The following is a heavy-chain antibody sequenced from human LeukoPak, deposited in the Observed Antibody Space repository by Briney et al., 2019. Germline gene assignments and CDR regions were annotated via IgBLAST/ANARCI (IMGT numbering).Heavy chain of an antibody. CDR2: ISSSGSTI. D-gene: IGHD5-18*01. CDR1: GFSRSSYE. V-gene: IGHV3-48*03. CDR3: ARESSGYSSTVDY. J-gene: IGHJ4*02. Sequence: QPGGTLRNPSEASGFSRSSYEMNWLRQAPGKRLEWVSYISSSGSTIYYADSVKGRFTISRDNAKNSLYLQMNSLRAEDTAVYYCARESSGYSSTVDYWGQGTLVTVSS.